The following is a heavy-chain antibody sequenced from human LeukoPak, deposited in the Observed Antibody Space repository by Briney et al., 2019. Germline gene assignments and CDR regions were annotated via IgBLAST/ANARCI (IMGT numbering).Heavy chain of an antibody. J-gene: IGHJ4*02. V-gene: IGHV1-2*02. CDR1: GYTFTDYY. CDR2: INPNSGRT. CDR3: ARGCSGGSCYFIH. Sequence: ASVKVSCKASGYTFTDYYIHWVRQAPGQGLEWMGWINPNSGRTNYAQKFQGRVTMTRDTSLSTAYMEHSRLRFDDTAVYYCARGCSGGSCYFIHWGQGTLVTVSS. D-gene: IGHD2-15*01.